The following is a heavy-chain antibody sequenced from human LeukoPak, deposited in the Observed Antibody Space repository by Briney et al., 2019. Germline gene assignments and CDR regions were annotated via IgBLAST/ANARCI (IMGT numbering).Heavy chain of an antibody. CDR3: AREMVRGRYYYYYMDV. D-gene: IGHD3-10*01. J-gene: IGHJ6*03. Sequence: PGGSLRLSCAASGFTFSSYSMNWVRQAPGKGLEYVSAISSNGGSTYYANSVKGRFTISRDNSKNTLYLQMGSLRAEDMAVYYCAREMVRGRYYYYYMDVWGKGTTVTISS. V-gene: IGHV3-64*01. CDR2: ISSNGGST. CDR1: GFTFSSYS.